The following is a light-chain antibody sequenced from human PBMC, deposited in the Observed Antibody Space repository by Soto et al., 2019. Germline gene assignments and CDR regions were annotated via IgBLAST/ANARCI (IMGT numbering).Light chain of an antibody. Sequence: EIVMTQSPATLSVSPGERATLSCRANQSVSRKLAWYQQKPGQAPRLLIYGASTRATGIPARFSGSGSGTEFTLTISSLQSEDFALYYCQQYNSWPPVTFGGGTKVDIK. CDR1: QSVSRK. CDR3: QQYNSWPPVT. J-gene: IGKJ4*01. V-gene: IGKV3-15*01. CDR2: GAS.